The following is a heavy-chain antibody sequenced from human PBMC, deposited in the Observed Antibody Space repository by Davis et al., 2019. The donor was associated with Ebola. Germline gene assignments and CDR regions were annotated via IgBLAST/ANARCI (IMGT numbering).Heavy chain of an antibody. CDR1: GGSFSDYY. CDR2: IYYSGST. D-gene: IGHD6-6*01. Sequence: SETLSLTCAVYGGSFSDYYWSWIRQPPGKGLEWIGYIYYSGSTYYNPSLKSRVSISVDTSKNQFSLKLSSVTAADTAVYFCACRYSSSPLYWGQGTLVTVSS. J-gene: IGHJ4*02. CDR3: ACRYSSSPLY. V-gene: IGHV4-30-4*01.